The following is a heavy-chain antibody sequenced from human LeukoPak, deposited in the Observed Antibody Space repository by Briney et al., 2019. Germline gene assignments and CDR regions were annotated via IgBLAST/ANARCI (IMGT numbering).Heavy chain of an antibody. CDR3: AKEINGDPSFDY. J-gene: IGHJ4*02. Sequence: GRSLRLSCAASGFTFSSYGMHWVRQAPGKGLEWVAVISYDGSNKYYADSVKGRFTISRDNSKNTLYLQMNSLRAEDTAVYYCAKEINGDPSFDYWGRGTLVTVSS. V-gene: IGHV3-30*18. D-gene: IGHD4-17*01. CDR1: GFTFSSYG. CDR2: ISYDGSNK.